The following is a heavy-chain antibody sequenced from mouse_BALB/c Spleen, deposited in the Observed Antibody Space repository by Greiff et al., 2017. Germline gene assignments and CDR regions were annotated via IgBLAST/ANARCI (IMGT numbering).Heavy chain of an antibody. D-gene: IGHD2-3*01. CDR1: GFTFSSYT. CDR3: ARRGNDGAMDY. Sequence: EVKLVESGGGLVQPGGSLKLSCAASGFTFSSYTMSWVRQTPEKRLEWVTYISNGGGSTYYPDTVKGRFTISRDNAKNTLYLQMSSLKSEDTAMYYCARRGNDGAMDYWGQGTSVTVSS. J-gene: IGHJ4*01. V-gene: IGHV5-12-2*01. CDR2: ISNGGGST.